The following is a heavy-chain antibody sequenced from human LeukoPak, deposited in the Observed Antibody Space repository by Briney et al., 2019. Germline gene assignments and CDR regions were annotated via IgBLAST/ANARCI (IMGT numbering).Heavy chain of an antibody. CDR2: IYPGDSDT. CDR1: GYIFTSYW. V-gene: IGHV5-51*01. Sequence: GESLKISRKGSGYIFTSYWIGWVRQMPGKGLEWMAIIYPGDSDTRYSPSFQGQVTISADKSISTAYLQWSSLKASDTAMYYCARFHDHRFDPWGQGTLVTVSS. CDR3: ARFHDHRFDP. J-gene: IGHJ5*02. D-gene: IGHD1-14*01.